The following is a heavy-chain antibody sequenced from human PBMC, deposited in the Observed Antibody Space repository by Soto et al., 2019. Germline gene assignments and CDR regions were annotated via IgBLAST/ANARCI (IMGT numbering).Heavy chain of an antibody. V-gene: IGHV4-39*01. D-gene: IGHD2-2*02. CDR3: ASHVASKSYCSSTSCYNYYYGMDV. J-gene: IGHJ6*04. Sequence: SETLSLTCTVSRGSISTSSSYWGCSSQPPGKGLEWIGGICYSGITYYNPSLNSQFTISVHTSNYLFFLELNSVTAADTALYYCASHVASKSYCSSTSCYNYYYGMDVLGKGIRVTVSS. CDR2: ICYSGIT. CDR1: RGSISTSSSY.